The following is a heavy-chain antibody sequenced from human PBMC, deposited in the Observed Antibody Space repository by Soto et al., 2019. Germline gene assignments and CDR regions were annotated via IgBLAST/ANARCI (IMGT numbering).Heavy chain of an antibody. CDR3: ASDRTHSGWFDP. D-gene: IGHD2-21*01. CDR1: GFTVSSNY. Sequence: EVQLVESGGGLVQPGGSLRLSCAASGFTVSSNYMSWVRPAPGKGLGWVSVIYSGGSTYYADSVKGRFTISRDNSKNAPYLQINSLSADDTAVYYCASDRTHSGWFDPWGQGTLVTVSS. V-gene: IGHV3-66*01. CDR2: IYSGGST. J-gene: IGHJ5*02.